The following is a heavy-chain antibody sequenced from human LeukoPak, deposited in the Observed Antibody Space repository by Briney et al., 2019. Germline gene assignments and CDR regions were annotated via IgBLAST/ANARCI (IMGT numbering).Heavy chain of an antibody. J-gene: IGHJ6*02. CDR3: AKESPDYYDSSGYYRRRYYYYGMDV. CDR1: GFTFSSYA. CDR2: ISGSGGST. V-gene: IGHV3-23*01. Sequence: GGCLRLSCAASGFTFSSYAMRWVRQAPGKGLEWVSAISGSGGSTYYADSVKGRFTISRDNSKNTLYLQTNSLRAEDTAVYYCAKESPDYYDSSGYYRRRYYYYGMDVWGQGTTVTVSS. D-gene: IGHD3-22*01.